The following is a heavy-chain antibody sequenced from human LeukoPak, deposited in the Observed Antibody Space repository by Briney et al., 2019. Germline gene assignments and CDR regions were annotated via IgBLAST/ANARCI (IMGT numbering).Heavy chain of an antibody. D-gene: IGHD6-6*01. Sequence: PGGSLRLSCAASGFTVSSNYRSWVRQAPGKGLEWVSVIYSGGSTYYADSVKGRFTISRDNSKNTLYLQMNSLRDEDTAVYYCARSSSIAARYFDYWGQGTLVTVSS. CDR3: ARSSSIAARYFDY. CDR2: IYSGGST. V-gene: IGHV3-66*02. J-gene: IGHJ4*02. CDR1: GFTVSSNY.